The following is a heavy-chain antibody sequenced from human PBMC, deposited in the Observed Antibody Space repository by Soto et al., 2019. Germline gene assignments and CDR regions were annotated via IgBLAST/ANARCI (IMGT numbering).Heavy chain of an antibody. CDR1: GFTFSSYA. V-gene: IGHV3-23*01. D-gene: IGHD3-3*01. CDR3: ANPGYLTVLAPFDY. J-gene: IGHJ4*02. CDR2: ISGSGGST. Sequence: PGGSLRLSCAASGFTFSSYAMSWVRQAPGKGLEWVSAISGSGGSTYYADSVKGRFTISRDNSKNTLYLQMNSLRAEDTAVYYCANPGYLTVLAPFDYWGQGTLVTVSS.